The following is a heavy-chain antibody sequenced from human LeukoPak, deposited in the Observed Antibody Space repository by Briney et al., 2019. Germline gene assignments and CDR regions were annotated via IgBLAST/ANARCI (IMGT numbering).Heavy chain of an antibody. CDR3: ARHIAVARLFDY. Sequence: SETLSLTCTVSGGSISSSSYYWGWIRQPPGEGLEWIGSIYYSGSTYYNPSLKSRVTISVDTSKNQFSLKLSSVTAADTAVYYCARHIAVARLFDYWGQGTLVTVSS. CDR2: IYYSGST. J-gene: IGHJ4*02. V-gene: IGHV4-39*01. D-gene: IGHD6-19*01. CDR1: GGSISSSSYY.